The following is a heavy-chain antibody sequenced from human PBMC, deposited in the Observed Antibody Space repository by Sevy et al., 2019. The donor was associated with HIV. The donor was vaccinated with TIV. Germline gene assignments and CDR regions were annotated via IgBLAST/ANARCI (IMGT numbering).Heavy chain of an antibody. J-gene: IGHJ5*02. V-gene: IGHV1-69*13. Sequence: ASVKVSCKASGGTFSKYAINWMRQAPGQGLEWMARLIPMFRTPDYAQKFQGRVTITADESTSTAYMELSSLKSEDTAVYYCAIDQAGRPGMTVWFDPWGQGTMVTVSS. CDR2: LIPMFRTP. D-gene: IGHD1-1*01. CDR3: AIDQAGRPGMTVWFDP. CDR1: GGTFSKYA.